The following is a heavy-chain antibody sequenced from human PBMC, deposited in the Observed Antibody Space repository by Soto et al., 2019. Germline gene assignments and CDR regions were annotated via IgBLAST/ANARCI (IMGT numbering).Heavy chain of an antibody. V-gene: IGHV3-33*01. CDR1: GFTFSSYG. D-gene: IGHD6-13*01. CDR3: ARDRLAAAGRRGYYYYYGMGV. J-gene: IGHJ6*02. Sequence: QVQLVESGGGVVQPGRSLRLSCAASGFTFSSYGMHWVRQAPGKGLEWVAVIWYDGSNKYYADSVKGRFTISRDNSKNTLYLQMNSLRAEDTAVYYCARDRLAAAGRRGYYYYYGMGVWGQGTTVTVSS. CDR2: IWYDGSNK.